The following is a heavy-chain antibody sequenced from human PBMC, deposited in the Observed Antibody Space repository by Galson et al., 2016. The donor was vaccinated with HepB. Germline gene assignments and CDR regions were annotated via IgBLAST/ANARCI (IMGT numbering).Heavy chain of an antibody. Sequence: SVKVSCKASGYNFNIYYIHWLRQAPGQGLEWMGIIKSGGGRTTYAQDFQGRVTMTSDTSTSTVYMELSSLRSEDTALYFCARDWGGYSPSLNFDFWGQGTLVTVSS. J-gene: IGHJ4*02. CDR2: IKSGGGRT. V-gene: IGHV1-46*02. CDR3: ARDWGGYSPSLNFDF. CDR1: GYNFNIYY. D-gene: IGHD3-16*01.